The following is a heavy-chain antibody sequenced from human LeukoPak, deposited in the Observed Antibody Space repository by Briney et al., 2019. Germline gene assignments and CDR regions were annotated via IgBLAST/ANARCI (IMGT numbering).Heavy chain of an antibody. D-gene: IGHD1-26*01. CDR3: ARLGGPDYYFYYYMDV. V-gene: IGHV3-20*04. CDR1: GFTFHDFA. J-gene: IGHJ6*03. CDR2: VNWNGDGT. Sequence: GGSLRLSCAASGFTFHDFAMSWVRQAPGKGLEWVSGVNWNGDGTGYADSVEGRFTISRDNAKNSLYLQMNSLRVDDTALYYCARLGGPDYYFYYYMDVWGKGTTATVSS.